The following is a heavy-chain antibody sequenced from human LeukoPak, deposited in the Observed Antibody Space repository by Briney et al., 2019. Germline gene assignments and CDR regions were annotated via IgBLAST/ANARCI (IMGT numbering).Heavy chain of an antibody. V-gene: IGHV1-2*02. CDR2: INPNSGAT. J-gene: IGHJ4*02. D-gene: IGHD3-16*01. Sequence: ASVKVSCKASGYTFTAYYMHWVRQAPGQRLEWLGWINPNSGATNYAQKFQGRVTMTRDTSISTAYMELSRLRSDDTAVYYCARVRYRLAETYIDYWGQGTLVTVSS. CDR3: ARVRYRLAETYIDY. CDR1: GYTFTAYY.